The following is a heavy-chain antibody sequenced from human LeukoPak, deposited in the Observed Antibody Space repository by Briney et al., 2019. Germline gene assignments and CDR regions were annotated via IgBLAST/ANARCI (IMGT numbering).Heavy chain of an antibody. D-gene: IGHD3-16*01. CDR2: ISAYNGNT. CDR3: ARVDYDYVWVSHRPVDY. V-gene: IGHV1-18*01. CDR1: GYTFTSYG. J-gene: IGHJ4*02. Sequence: GASVKVSCKASGYTFTSYGISWVRQAPGQGLEWMGWISAYNGNTNYAQKLQGRVTMTTDTSTSTAYMELRSLRSDDTAVYYCARVDYDYVWVSHRPVDYWGQGTLVTVSS.